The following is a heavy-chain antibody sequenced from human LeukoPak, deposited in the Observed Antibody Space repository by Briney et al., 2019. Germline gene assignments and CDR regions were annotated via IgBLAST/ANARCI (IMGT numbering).Heavy chain of an antibody. V-gene: IGHV4-39*01. Sequence: PSETLSLTCTVSGGSISSSSYYWGWIRQRPGKGLEWIGSIYYSGSTYYNPSLKSRVTISVDTSKNQFSLKLSSVTAADTAVYYCVGQGYCSGGSCYRVVYYYYYGMDVWGQGTTVTVSS. CDR2: IYYSGST. J-gene: IGHJ6*02. CDR1: GGSISSSSYY. D-gene: IGHD2-15*01. CDR3: VGQGYCSGGSCYRVVYYYYYGMDV.